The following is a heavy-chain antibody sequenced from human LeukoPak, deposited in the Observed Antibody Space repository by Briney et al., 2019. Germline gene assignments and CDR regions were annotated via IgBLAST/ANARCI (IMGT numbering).Heavy chain of an antibody. CDR3: AKDLVTVTTRGWFDP. V-gene: IGHV3-23*01. CDR1: GFTFSSYA. J-gene: IGHJ5*02. CDR2: ISGSGGST. Sequence: GGSLRLSCAASGFTFSSYAMSWVRQAPGMGLEWVSAISGSGGSTYYADSVKGRFTISRDNSKNTLYLQMNSLRAEDTAVYYCAKDLVTVTTRGWFDPWGQGTLVTVSS. D-gene: IGHD4-17*01.